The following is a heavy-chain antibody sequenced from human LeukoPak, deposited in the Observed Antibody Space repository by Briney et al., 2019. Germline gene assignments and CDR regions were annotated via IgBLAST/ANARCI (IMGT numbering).Heavy chain of an antibody. CDR1: GGPISSYY. J-gene: IGHJ4*02. V-gene: IGHV4-59*01. CDR3: ARVTVWSGYYFDY. D-gene: IGHD3-3*01. Sequence: SETLPLTCTVSGGPISSYYWSWIRQPPGKGLEWIGHIYYSGSTNYNPSLKSRVTISVDTSKNQFSLKLSSVTAADTAVYYCARVTVWSGYYFDYWGQGTLVTVSS. CDR2: IYYSGST.